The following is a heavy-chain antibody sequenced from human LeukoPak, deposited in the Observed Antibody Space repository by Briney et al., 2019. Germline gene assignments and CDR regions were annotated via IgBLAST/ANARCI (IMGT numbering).Heavy chain of an antibody. D-gene: IGHD6-19*01. CDR1: GFTFSSYR. J-gene: IGHJ4*02. Sequence: PGGSLRLSCASSGFTFSSYRMNWVRRAPGKGLEWVSSISSSSSYIYYADSVKGRFTISRDNAKNSLYLQMNSLRAEDTAVYYCEREGSRVAGHFDYWGQGTLVTVSS. CDR2: ISSSSSYI. V-gene: IGHV3-21*01. CDR3: EREGSRVAGHFDY.